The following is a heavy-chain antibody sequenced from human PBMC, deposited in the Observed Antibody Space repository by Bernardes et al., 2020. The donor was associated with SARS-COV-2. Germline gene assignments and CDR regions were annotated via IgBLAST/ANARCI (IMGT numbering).Heavy chain of an antibody. D-gene: IGHD6-19*01. Sequence: GESLKISCKGSRYTFTTYWIGWVRQMPGKGLEWMGIIYPGDSDTRYSPSLQGQVTISADKSISTAYLQWSSLKASDTAMYFCARSRAVASIADAFDIWGQGTMVTVSS. J-gene: IGHJ3*02. CDR3: ARSRAVASIADAFDI. CDR2: IYPGDSDT. V-gene: IGHV5-51*01. CDR1: RYTFTTYW.